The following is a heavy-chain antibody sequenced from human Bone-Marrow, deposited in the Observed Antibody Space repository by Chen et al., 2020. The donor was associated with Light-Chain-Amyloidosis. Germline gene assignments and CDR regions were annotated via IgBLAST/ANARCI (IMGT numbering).Heavy chain of an antibody. V-gene: IGHV3-74*01. D-gene: IGHD5-12*01. J-gene: IGHJ4*02. CDR3: SREFTGYDDY. Sequence: DVQLLESGGGLVQPGGSLRLSCAASGFTFRTSWMHWVRQAPGKGLVWVSRINPDGTRVYYADSVRGRFTISRDDAKSTVYLQMNSLRAEDTAVYYCSREFTGYDDYWGQGTLVTVSS. CDR2: INPDGTRV. CDR1: GFTFRTSW.